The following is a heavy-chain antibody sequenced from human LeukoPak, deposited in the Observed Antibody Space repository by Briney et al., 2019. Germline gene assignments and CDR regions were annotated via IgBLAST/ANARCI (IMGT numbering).Heavy chain of an antibody. CDR2: MNPNSGNT. Sequence: ASVKVSCKASGYTFTSYDINWVRQATGQGLEWVGWMNPNSGNTGYAQKFQGRVTMTRNTSISTAYMELSSLRSEDTAVYYCARGRSDGVGYYYYMDVWGKGTTVTVSS. J-gene: IGHJ6*03. CDR1: GYTFTSYD. D-gene: IGHD1-26*01. V-gene: IGHV1-8*01. CDR3: ARGRSDGVGYYYYMDV.